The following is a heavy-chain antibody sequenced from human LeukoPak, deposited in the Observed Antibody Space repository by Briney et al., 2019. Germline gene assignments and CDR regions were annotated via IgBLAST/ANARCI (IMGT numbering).Heavy chain of an antibody. CDR2: IIPIFGTA. Sequence: ASVKVSCKASGGTFSSYAISWVRQAPGQGLEWMGGIIPIFGTANYAQKFQGRVTITADESTSTAYMELSSLRSEDTAVYYCARGSGGLAISSTSYFPDYYMDVWGKGTTVTVSS. J-gene: IGHJ6*03. CDR1: GGTFSSYA. D-gene: IGHD2-2*01. CDR3: ARGSGGLAISSTSYFPDYYMDV. V-gene: IGHV1-69*01.